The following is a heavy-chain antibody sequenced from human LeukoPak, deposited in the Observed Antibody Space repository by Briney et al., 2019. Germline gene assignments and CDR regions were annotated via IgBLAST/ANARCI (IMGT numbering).Heavy chain of an antibody. D-gene: IGHD3-3*01. CDR3: ARTYDFLTFDY. CDR1: GGTFSSYA. Sequence: SVKVSRKASGGTFSSYAISWVRQAPGQGLEWMGGIIPIFGTANYAQKFQGRVTITTDESTSAAYMELSSLRSEDTAVYYCARTYDFLTFDYWGQGTLVTVSS. V-gene: IGHV1-69*05. CDR2: IIPIFGTA. J-gene: IGHJ4*02.